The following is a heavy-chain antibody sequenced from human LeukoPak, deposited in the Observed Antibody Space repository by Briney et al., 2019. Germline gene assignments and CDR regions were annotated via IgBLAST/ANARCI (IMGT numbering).Heavy chain of an antibody. J-gene: IGHJ6*02. D-gene: IGHD3-10*01. CDR1: GFTFSSYW. CDR3: AKDMWKGSGSGVSCMDV. CDR2: IKQDGSEK. Sequence: SXRLXCAASGFTFSSYWMNWVRQAPGXGLEWVANIKQDGSEKYYVESVKGRFTISRDNAKNSLYLQMNSLRAEDTALYYCAKDMWKGSGSGVSCMDVWGQGTTVTVSS. V-gene: IGHV3-7*03.